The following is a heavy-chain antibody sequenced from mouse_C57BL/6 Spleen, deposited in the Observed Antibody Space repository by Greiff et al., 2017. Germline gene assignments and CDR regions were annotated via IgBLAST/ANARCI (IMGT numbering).Heavy chain of an antibody. V-gene: IGHV1-19*01. CDR2: INPYNGGT. CDR1: GYTFTDYY. J-gene: IGHJ2*01. D-gene: IGHD2-4*01. Sequence: VQLQQSGPVLVKPGASVKMSCKASGYTFTDYYMNWVKQSHGKSLEWIGVINPYNGGTSYNQKFKGKATLTVDKSSSTAYMELNSLTSEDSAVYYCARGSGSGDYGGFDYWGQGTTLTVSS. CDR3: ARGSGSGDYGGFDY.